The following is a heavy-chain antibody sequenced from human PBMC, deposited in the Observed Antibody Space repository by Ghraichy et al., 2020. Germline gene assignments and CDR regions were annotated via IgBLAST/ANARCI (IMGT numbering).Heavy chain of an antibody. CDR2: INTNTGNP. CDR1: GYTFTSYA. CDR3: AREMTMVQGVIDSFDY. D-gene: IGHD3-10*01. V-gene: IGHV7-4-1*02. J-gene: IGHJ4*02. Sequence: ASVKVPCKASGYTFTSYAMNWVRQAPGQGLEWMGWINTNTGNPTYAQGFTGRFVFSLDTSVSTAYLQISSLKAEDTAVYYCAREMTMVQGVIDSFDYWGQGTLVTVSS.